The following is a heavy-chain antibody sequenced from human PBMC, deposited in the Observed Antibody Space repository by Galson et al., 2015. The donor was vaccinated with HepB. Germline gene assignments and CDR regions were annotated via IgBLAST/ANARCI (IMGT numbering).Heavy chain of an antibody. CDR2: ISSSGSTI. CDR3: ARASGSGWYGDY. J-gene: IGHJ4*02. Sequence: SLRLSCAASGFTFSSYEMNWVRQAPGKGLEWVSYISSSGSTIYYADSVKGRFTISRDNAKNSLYLQMNSLRAEDTAVYYCARASGSGWYGDYWGQGTLVTVSS. D-gene: IGHD6-19*01. CDR1: GFTFSSYE. V-gene: IGHV3-48*03.